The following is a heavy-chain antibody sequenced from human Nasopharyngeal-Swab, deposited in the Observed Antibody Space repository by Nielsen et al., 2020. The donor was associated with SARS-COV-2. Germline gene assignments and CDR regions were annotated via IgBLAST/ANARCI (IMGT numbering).Heavy chain of an antibody. D-gene: IGHD4-17*01. CDR2: FDNVDGET. CDR3: AVDYGDYDSYYGMDV. Sequence: ASVKVSCKVSGYSLAEFELSMHWVRQAPGKGLEWMGSFDNVDGETIYAQKFQGRVTMTEDTSTDTAYMELRSLRSDDTAVYYCAVDYGDYDSYYGMDVWGQGTTVTVSS. J-gene: IGHJ6*02. V-gene: IGHV1-24*01. CDR1: GYSLAEFELS.